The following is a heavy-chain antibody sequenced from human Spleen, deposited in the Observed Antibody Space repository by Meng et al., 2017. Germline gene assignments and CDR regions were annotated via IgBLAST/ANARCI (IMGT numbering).Heavy chain of an antibody. J-gene: IGHJ4*02. Sequence: QFHLGQYGAEVKKPGASMKVSYKASGYSFITYAMHWVRQAPGQRLEWMGWISAANGNTKYSQKFQGRVTITRDTSANTAYMELSSLRSEDTAFYYCARTTVTGYFDYWGQGTLVTVSS. CDR3: ARTTVTGYFDY. CDR1: GYSFITYA. CDR2: ISAANGNT. V-gene: IGHV1-3*01. D-gene: IGHD2-21*02.